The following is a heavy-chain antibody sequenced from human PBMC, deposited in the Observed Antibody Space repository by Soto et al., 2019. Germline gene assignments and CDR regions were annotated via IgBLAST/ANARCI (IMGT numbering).Heavy chain of an antibody. CDR2: IWYDGSNK. V-gene: IGHV3-33*01. CDR3: ASDRWGYDFWSGYSD. D-gene: IGHD3-3*01. J-gene: IGHJ4*02. Sequence: QVQLVESGGGVVQPGRSLRLSCAASGFTFSSYGMHWVRQAPGKGLEWVAVIWYDGSNKYYADSVKGRFTISRDNSKNTLYLQMNSLRAEDTAVYYCASDRWGYDFWSGYSDWGQGTLVTVSS. CDR1: GFTFSSYG.